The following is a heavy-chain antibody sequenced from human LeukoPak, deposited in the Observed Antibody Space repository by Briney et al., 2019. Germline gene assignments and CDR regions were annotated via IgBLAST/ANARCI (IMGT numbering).Heavy chain of an antibody. J-gene: IGHJ3*02. CDR3: AKIPAGGADSARAFDI. V-gene: IGHV3-30*18. D-gene: IGHD2-21*02. Sequence: GGSLRLSCAASGFTFSSYGMHWVRQAPGKGLEWVAVISYDGSNKYYADSVKGRFTISRDNSKNTLYLQMNSLRAEDTAVYYCAKIPAGGADSARAFDIWGQGTMVTVSS. CDR1: GFTFSSYG. CDR2: ISYDGSNK.